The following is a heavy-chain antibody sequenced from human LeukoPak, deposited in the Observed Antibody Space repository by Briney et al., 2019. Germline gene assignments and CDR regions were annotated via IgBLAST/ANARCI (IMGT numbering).Heavy chain of an antibody. CDR3: ARGSCSNIRCHDAFDI. CDR1: RFTFSSYW. D-gene: IGHD2-2*01. J-gene: IGHJ3*02. V-gene: IGHV3-7*03. Sequence: PGGSLRLSCVGSRFTFSSYWMSWVRQAPGKGLEWVANIKEDGSEIYYVASVKGRFTISRDNAKNSLYLQMNSLRVDDTAVYYCARGSCSNIRCHDAFDIWGQGTMVTVSS. CDR2: IKEDGSEI.